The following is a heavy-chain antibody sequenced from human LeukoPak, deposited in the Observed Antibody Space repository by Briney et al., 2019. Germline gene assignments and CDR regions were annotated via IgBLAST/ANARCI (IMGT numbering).Heavy chain of an antibody. CDR1: GDSITDYY. Sequence: SETLSLTCTVSGDSITDYYWSWVRQSPMKRLEWIAYIRSTGATNYSPSLRSRVTISMDTSKNQFSLKLTSVTAADTAVYICARHFSYGPASYPLDSWGQGILVTVSS. V-gene: IGHV4-59*08. CDR2: IRSTGAT. D-gene: IGHD3-10*01. CDR3: ARHFSYGPASYPLDS. J-gene: IGHJ5*01.